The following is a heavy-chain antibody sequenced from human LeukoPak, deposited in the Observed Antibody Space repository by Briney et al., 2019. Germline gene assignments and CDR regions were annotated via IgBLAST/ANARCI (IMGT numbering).Heavy chain of an antibody. CDR3: AKDPLTTVAYYFDY. J-gene: IGHJ4*02. Sequence: GGSLRLSCAASGLTFSSYAMSWVRQAPGKGLEWLSAISGSGGSTYYADSVKGRFTISRDNSKNTLYLQMNSLRAEDTAVYYCAKDPLTTVAYYFDYWGQGTLVTVSS. D-gene: IGHD4-23*01. V-gene: IGHV3-23*01. CDR1: GLTFSSYA. CDR2: ISGSGGST.